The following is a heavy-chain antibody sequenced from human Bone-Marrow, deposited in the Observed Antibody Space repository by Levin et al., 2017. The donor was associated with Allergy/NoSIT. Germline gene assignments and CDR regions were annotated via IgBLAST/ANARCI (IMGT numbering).Heavy chain of an antibody. V-gene: IGHV3-30*04. CDR1: GFTFSTYA. CDR2: ISSDGSKK. D-gene: IGHD3-10*01. J-gene: IGHJ3*02. CDR3: ARDRDVYGSGWRYALDI. Sequence: GESLKISCVVSGFTFSTYAMHWVRQTPAKGLEWVAVISSDGSKKYYADSVKGRLTISRDNSKNTLYLQMNSLGAEDTAVYYCARDRDVYGSGWRYALDIWGQGTMVTVSS.